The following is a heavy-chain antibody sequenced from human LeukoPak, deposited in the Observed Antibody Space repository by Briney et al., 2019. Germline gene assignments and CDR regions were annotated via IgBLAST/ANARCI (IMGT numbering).Heavy chain of an antibody. V-gene: IGHV3-21*01. Sequence: GGSLRLSCAASGFTFSSYSMNWVRQAPGKGLEWVSSISSSSSYIYYADLVKGRFTISRDNAKNSLYLQMNSLRAEDTAVYYCARMHCSGGSCYSVWYYFDYWGQGTLVTVSS. D-gene: IGHD2-15*01. CDR1: GFTFSSYS. CDR3: ARMHCSGGSCYSVWYYFDY. J-gene: IGHJ4*02. CDR2: ISSSSSYI.